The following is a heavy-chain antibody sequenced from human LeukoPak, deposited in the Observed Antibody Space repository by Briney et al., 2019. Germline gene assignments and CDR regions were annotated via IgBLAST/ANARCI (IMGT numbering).Heavy chain of an antibody. Sequence: LRLSCAASGFTFSSYAMSWVRQAPGKGLEWIGYIYYSGSTYYNPSLKSRVTISVDTSKNQFSLKLSSVTAADTAVYYCARKSGYSYGGFDYWGQGTLVTVSS. V-gene: IGHV4-31*02. D-gene: IGHD5-18*01. CDR3: ARKSGYSYGGFDY. J-gene: IGHJ4*02. CDR1: GFTFSSYA. CDR2: IYYSGST.